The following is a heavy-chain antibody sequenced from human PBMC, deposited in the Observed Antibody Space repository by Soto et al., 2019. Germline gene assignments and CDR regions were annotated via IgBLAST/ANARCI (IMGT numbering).Heavy chain of an antibody. D-gene: IGHD3-10*01. CDR1: AFSLKTYW. V-gene: IGHV3-7*01. Sequence: EVQLVESGGGLVLPGGSLRLSCVGSAFSLKTYWMAWVRQAPGKGLECVANIRQYGDETFYVDSVKGRFTISRDNANNSVYLQMDNRRAEDTGVYYCATGGSGTYYLGPLDYWGQGIMVIVSS. CDR2: IRQYGDET. J-gene: IGHJ4*02. CDR3: ATGGSGTYYLGPLDY.